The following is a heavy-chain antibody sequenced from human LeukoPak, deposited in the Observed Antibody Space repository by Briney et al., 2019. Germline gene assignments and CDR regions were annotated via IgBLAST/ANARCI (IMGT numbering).Heavy chain of an antibody. CDR2: IRPEGSEK. V-gene: IGHV3-7*01. J-gene: IGHJ5*02. CDR1: GFTFSTSW. Sequence: PGGSLRLSCAASGFTFSTSWMTWVRRAPGKGLEWVTNIRPEGSEKSYVDSVKGRFTISRDNGKNSLYLQMNSLRAEDTAVYFCARERNAGTWGQGTLVTVSS. D-gene: IGHD1-1*01. CDR3: ARERNAGT.